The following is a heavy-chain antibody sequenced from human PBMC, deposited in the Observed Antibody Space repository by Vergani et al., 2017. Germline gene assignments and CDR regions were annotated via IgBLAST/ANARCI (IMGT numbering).Heavy chain of an antibody. V-gene: IGHV4-30-4*01. D-gene: IGHD3-3*01. J-gene: IGHJ5*02. CDR3: ARAPFDFWSGYYEGWFDP. Sequence: QVQLQESGPGLVKPSQTLSLTCTVSGGSISSGDYYWSWIRQPPGKGLEWIGYIYYSGSTYYNPSLKSRVTISVDTSKHQFSLKLSSVTAADTAVYYCARAPFDFWSGYYEGWFDPWGQGTLVTVSS. CDR2: IYYSGST. CDR1: GGSISSGDYY.